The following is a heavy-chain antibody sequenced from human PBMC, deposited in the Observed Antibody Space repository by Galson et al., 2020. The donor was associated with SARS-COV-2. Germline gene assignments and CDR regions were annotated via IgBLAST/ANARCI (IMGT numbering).Heavy chain of an antibody. J-gene: IGHJ6*02. V-gene: IGHV4-59*01. Sequence: SQTLSLTCTVSGGSISSYYWSWIRQPPGKGLEWIGYIYYSGSTNYNPSLKSRVTISVDTSKNQFSLKLSAVTAADTAVYYCARETLARDYYYGMDVWGQGTTFTVSS. CDR2: IYYSGST. CDR1: GGSISSYY. CDR3: ARETLARDYYYGMDV.